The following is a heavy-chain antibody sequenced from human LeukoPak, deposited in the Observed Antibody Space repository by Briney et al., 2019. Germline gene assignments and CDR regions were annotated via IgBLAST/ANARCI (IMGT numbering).Heavy chain of an antibody. CDR2: INHSGST. CDR3: TDYDILTGYSFS. CDR1: GGSFSGYY. J-gene: IGHJ4*02. D-gene: IGHD3-9*01. V-gene: IGHV4-34*01. Sequence: SETLSLTCAVYGGSFSGYYWSWIRQPPGKGLEWIGEINHSGSTNYSPSLKSRVTISVDTSKNQFSLKLSSVTAADTAVYYCTDYDILTGYSFSWGQGTLVTVSS.